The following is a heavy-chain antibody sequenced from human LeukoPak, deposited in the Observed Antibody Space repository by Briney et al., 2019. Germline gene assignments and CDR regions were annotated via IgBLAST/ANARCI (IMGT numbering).Heavy chain of an antibody. Sequence: SETLSLTCAVYGGSFSGYYWSWIRQPPGKGLEWIGEINHSGSTNYNPSLKSRVTISVDTSKNQFPLKLSSVTAADTAVYYCCHDYYDSSGYRFWGQGTLVTVSS. V-gene: IGHV4-34*01. CDR3: CHDYYDSSGYRF. CDR2: INHSGST. J-gene: IGHJ4*02. CDR1: GGSFSGYY. D-gene: IGHD3-22*01.